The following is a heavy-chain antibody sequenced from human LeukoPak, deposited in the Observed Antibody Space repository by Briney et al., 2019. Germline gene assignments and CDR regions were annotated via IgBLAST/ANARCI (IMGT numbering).Heavy chain of an antibody. CDR2: IWYDGSNK. CDR3: ARDSGNYFDY. D-gene: IGHD3-10*01. CDR1: GFTFSVHG. V-gene: IGHV3-33*01. Sequence: GGSLRLSCAASGFTFSVHGMHWVRQAPGKGLEWVAVIWYDGSNKLYADSVKGRFTISRDYFKNTVYLQMDSLRAEDTAAYYCARDSGNYFDYWGQGTLVTVSS. J-gene: IGHJ4*02.